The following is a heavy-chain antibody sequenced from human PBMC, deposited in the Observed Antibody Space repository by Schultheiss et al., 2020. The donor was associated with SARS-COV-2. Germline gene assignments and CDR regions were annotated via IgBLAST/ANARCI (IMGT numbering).Heavy chain of an antibody. Sequence: GESLKISCKASGGTFSSYAISWVRQAPGQGLEWMGRINPNSGGTNYAQKFQGRVTMTRDTSISTAYMELSRLRSDDTAVYYCAREDTATPSLDVWGQGTTVTVSS. V-gene: IGHV1-2*06. CDR3: AREDTATPSLDV. D-gene: IGHD5-18*01. J-gene: IGHJ6*02. CDR2: INPNSGGT. CDR1: GGTFSSYA.